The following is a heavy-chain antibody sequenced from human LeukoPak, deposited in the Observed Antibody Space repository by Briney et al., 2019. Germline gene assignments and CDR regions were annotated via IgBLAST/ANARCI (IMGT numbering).Heavy chain of an antibody. CDR3: ARDQYSYAHAAH. CDR2: IYSGGTT. V-gene: IGHV3-66*01. Sequence: PGGSLRLSCAASVFTVSSNYMSWVRQAPGKGLEWVSVIYSGGTTYYADSVKGRFTISRDNSKNTLHLQMNSLRAEDTAVYYCARDQYSYAHAAHWGQGTLVTVSS. CDR1: VFTVSSNY. J-gene: IGHJ4*02. D-gene: IGHD5-18*01.